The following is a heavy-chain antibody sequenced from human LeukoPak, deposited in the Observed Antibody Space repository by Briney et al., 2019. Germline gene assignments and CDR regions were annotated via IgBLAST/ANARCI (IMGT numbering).Heavy chain of an antibody. CDR3: AGHHPRNTVDF. CDR2: IFDIGSI. CDR1: GGSISSYY. Sequence: KPSETLSLTCTVSGGSISSYYWSWIRQPPGKGLEWIAYIFDIGSINYNPSLKSRVTISLDTSKNQFSLKLSSVTAADTAVYYCAGHHPRNTVDFWGQGTLVTVSS. V-gene: IGHV4-59*08. D-gene: IGHD2/OR15-2a*01. J-gene: IGHJ4*02.